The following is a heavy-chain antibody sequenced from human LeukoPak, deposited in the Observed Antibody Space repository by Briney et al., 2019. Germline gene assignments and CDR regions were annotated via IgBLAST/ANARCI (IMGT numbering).Heavy chain of an antibody. CDR1: GYTFTDYY. J-gene: IGHJ5*02. CDR2: INPNSGGT. Sequence: GASVKVSCKASGYTFTDYYMHWVRQAPGQGLEWMGRINPNSGGTNYAQKFQGRVTMTRDTSISTAYMELSRLRSDDTAVYYCARDTYCSSTSCYVHWFDPWGQGTLVTVSS. CDR3: ARDTYCSSTSCYVHWFDP. D-gene: IGHD2-2*01. V-gene: IGHV1-2*06.